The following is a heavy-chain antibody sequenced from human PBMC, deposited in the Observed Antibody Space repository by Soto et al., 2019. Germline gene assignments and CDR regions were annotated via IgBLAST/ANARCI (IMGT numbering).Heavy chain of an antibody. Sequence: PXTLSLTCPVSGGSSSSYYWTWIRQPPSTGLERIWYIYYSGSTNYNPSLKSRVTISVDTSKNQFSLKLSSVTAADTAVYYCATRSAYCSGGSCYQMIDAFDIWGQGTMVTVSS. CDR3: ATRSAYCSGGSCYQMIDAFDI. CDR1: GGSSSSYY. CDR2: IYYSGST. D-gene: IGHD2-15*01. V-gene: IGHV4-59*01. J-gene: IGHJ3*02.